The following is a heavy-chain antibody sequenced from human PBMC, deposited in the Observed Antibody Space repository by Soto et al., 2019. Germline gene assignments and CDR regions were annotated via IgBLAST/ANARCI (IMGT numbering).Heavy chain of an antibody. CDR1: GYSFTSYW. Sequence: PGESLKISCKGSGYSFTSYWISWVRQMPGKGLEWMGRIDPSDSYTNYSPSFQGHVTISADKSISTAYLQWSSLKASDTAMYYCASRYSYGRHDYYYYGTDVWGQGTTVTVSS. D-gene: IGHD5-18*01. J-gene: IGHJ6*02. CDR3: ASRYSYGRHDYYYYGTDV. V-gene: IGHV5-10-1*01. CDR2: IDPSDSYT.